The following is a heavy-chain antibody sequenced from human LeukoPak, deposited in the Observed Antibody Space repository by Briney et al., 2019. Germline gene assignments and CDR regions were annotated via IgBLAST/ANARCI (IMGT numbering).Heavy chain of an antibody. V-gene: IGHV3-30*02. Sequence: PGESLRLSCAASGFTFSSYGMHRVRQAPGKGLEWVAFIRYDGSNKYYADSVKGRFTISRDNSKNTLYLQMNSLRAEDTAVYYCAKDGVATTPDHMDVWGKGTTVTVSS. J-gene: IGHJ6*03. CDR2: IRYDGSNK. D-gene: IGHD5-24*01. CDR1: GFTFSSYG. CDR3: AKDGVATTPDHMDV.